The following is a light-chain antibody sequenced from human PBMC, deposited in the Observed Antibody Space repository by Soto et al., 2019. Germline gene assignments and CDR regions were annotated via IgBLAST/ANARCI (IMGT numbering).Light chain of an antibody. CDR3: QQRSNLPPELT. J-gene: IGKJ4*01. Sequence: EIVLTQSPATLSLSPGERATLSCRASQSVSSYLAWYQQKPGQAPRLLIYDASNSDTGIPARFSGSGSGTYFTLTISNLEPEDFSVYYCQQRSNLPPELTFGGGTKVEIK. CDR1: QSVSSY. V-gene: IGKV3-11*01. CDR2: DAS.